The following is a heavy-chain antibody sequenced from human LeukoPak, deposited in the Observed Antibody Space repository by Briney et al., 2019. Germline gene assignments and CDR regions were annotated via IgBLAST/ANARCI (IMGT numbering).Heavy chain of an antibody. D-gene: IGHD5-18*01. Sequence: GGSLRLSCAASGFIFSSYSMNWVRQAPGKGLEWVSSITSSSSYIYYADSVKGRFTLSRDNAKNSLYLQMNSLRAEDTAVYYCASSLVAGYYYYNYYYMDVWGKGTTVTVSS. V-gene: IGHV3-21*01. CDR1: GFIFSSYS. CDR3: ASSLVAGYYYYNYYYMDV. J-gene: IGHJ6*03. CDR2: ITSSSSYI.